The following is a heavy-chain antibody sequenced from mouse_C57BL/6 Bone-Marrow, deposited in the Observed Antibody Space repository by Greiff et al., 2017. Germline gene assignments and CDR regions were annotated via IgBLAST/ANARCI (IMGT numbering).Heavy chain of an antibody. D-gene: IGHD2-4*01. CDR1: GYTFTSYW. CDR3: ASEKENYDGWFAY. V-gene: IGHV1-55*01. J-gene: IGHJ3*01. CDR2: IYPGSGST. Sequence: QVQLQQPGAELVKPGASVKMSCKASGYTFTSYWITWVKQRPGQGLEWIGDIYPGSGSTNYNEKFKSKATLTVDTSSSTAYMQLSSLTSEDSAVYYCASEKENYDGWFAYWGQGTLVTVSA.